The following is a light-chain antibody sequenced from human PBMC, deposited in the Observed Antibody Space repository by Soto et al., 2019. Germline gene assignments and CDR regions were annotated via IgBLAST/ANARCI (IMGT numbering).Light chain of an antibody. CDR2: GNS. CDR3: AAWDDTLDAQV. J-gene: IGLJ3*02. V-gene: IGLV1-44*01. Sequence: QSVLTQPPSASGTPGQRVTVSCSGSSSNIGFNAVNWYQQLPGTAPKLLMHGNSQRPSGVPDRFSGSKSGTSVSLAISGLRSDDEATYYCAAWDDTLDAQVFGGGTQLTVL. CDR1: SSNIGFNA.